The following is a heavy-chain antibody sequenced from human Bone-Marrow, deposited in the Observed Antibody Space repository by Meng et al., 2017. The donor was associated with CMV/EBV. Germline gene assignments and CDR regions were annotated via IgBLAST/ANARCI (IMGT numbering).Heavy chain of an antibody. CDR1: GFTFSSYG. Sequence: GESLKISCAASGFTFSSYGMHWVRQAPGKGLEWVAFIRYDGSNKYYADSVKGRFTISRDNSKNTLYLQMNSLRAEDTAVYYCAKLKPAWIQLESGAYPVWGQGTTVTVSS. CDR3: AKLKPAWIQLESGAYPV. J-gene: IGHJ6*02. CDR2: IRYDGSNK. D-gene: IGHD5-18*01. V-gene: IGHV3-30*02.